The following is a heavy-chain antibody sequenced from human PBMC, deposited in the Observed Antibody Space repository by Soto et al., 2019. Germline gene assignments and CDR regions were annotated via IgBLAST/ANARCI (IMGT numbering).Heavy chain of an antibody. Sequence: ASVKVSCKASGYTFTSYGISWVRQAPGQGLEWMGWISAYNGNTNYAQKLQGRVTMTTDTSTSTAYMELRSLRSDDTAVYYCARDSPRYYCSGSLIYYYYGMDVWGQGTTVTVSS. CDR1: GYTFTSYG. D-gene: IGHD3-10*01. V-gene: IGHV1-18*01. CDR2: ISAYNGNT. J-gene: IGHJ6*02. CDR3: ARDSPRYYCSGSLIYYYYGMDV.